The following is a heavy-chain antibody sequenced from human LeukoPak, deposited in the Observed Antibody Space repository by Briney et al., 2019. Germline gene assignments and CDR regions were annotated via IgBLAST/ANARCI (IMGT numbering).Heavy chain of an antibody. V-gene: IGHV1-18*01. CDR2: ISAYNGNT. D-gene: IGHD4-17*01. J-gene: IGHJ4*02. CDR3: ARDAFGVTTVTADY. CDR1: GYTFTSYG. Sequence: GASVKVSCKASGYTFTSYGISWVRQAPGQGLEWMGWISAYNGNTNYAQKLQGRVTMTTDTFTSTAYMELRSLRSDDTAVYYCARDAFGVTTVTADYWGQGTLVTVSS.